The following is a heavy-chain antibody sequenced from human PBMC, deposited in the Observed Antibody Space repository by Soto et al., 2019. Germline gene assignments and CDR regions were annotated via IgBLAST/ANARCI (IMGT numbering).Heavy chain of an antibody. V-gene: IGHV3-30*03. CDR1: GFTFRSYA. D-gene: IGHD6-19*01. J-gene: IGHJ4*02. CDR3: ARDLSVAGPDX. CDR2: ISYDESDK. Sequence: LRLSCAASGFTFRSYAMHWFRQAPGKGLEWVAVISYDESDKYYADSLKGRFTISRDNYKNTLYLQMNSLRGEDKAVYYCARDLSVAGPDXWGQGTLVTVSX.